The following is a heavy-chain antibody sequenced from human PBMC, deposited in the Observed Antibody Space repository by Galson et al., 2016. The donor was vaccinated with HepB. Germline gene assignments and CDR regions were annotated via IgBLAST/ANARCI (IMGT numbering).Heavy chain of an antibody. CDR3: ARMDSTSAAQAFDH. CDR1: GGSISSTTNW. CDR2: IYHSGDT. D-gene: IGHD2-15*01. J-gene: IGHJ4*02. V-gene: IGHV4-4*02. Sequence: SETLSLTCTVSGGSISSTTNWWSWVRQSPGQGLEWIGEIYHSGDTNYNPSLKSGVTISVDTSTNQFSLKLRSVTAADTAVYYCARMDSTSAAQAFDHWGQGTLVAVSS.